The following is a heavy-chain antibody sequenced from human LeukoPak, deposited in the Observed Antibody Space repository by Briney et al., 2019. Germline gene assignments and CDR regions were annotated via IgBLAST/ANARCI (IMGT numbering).Heavy chain of an antibody. D-gene: IGHD5-18*01. CDR1: TDTLTTYG. V-gene: IGHV1-18*01. CDR3: ASENEGTAMEL. Sequence: ASVKVSCKASTDTLTTYGINWVRLAPGQGPEWMGWISASTGNTNYAQKFQARITMTTDTSTSTAYMELRSLRSDDTAVYYCASENEGTAMELWGQGTLVTVSS. CDR2: ISASTGNT. J-gene: IGHJ4*02.